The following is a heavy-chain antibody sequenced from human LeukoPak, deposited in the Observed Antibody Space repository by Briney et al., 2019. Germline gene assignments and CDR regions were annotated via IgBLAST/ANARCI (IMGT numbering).Heavy chain of an antibody. V-gene: IGHV4-34*01. Sequence: SETLSLTCAVYGGSSSGYYWSWIRQPPGKGLEWIGEINHSGSTNYNPSLKSRVTISVDTSKNQFSLKLSSVTAADTAVYYCARDYYYDSSGYRRFDYWGQGTLVTVSS. J-gene: IGHJ4*02. CDR2: INHSGST. CDR3: ARDYYYDSSGYRRFDY. CDR1: GGSSSGYY. D-gene: IGHD3-22*01.